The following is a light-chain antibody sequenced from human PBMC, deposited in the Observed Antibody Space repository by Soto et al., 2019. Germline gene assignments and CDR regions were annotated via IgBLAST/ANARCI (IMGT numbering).Light chain of an antibody. CDR1: HSVSSSY. Sequence: EIVLTQSPGTLSLSPGERATLSCRASHSVSSSYLAWYQQKPGQAPRLLIYGASSRATGLPDRFSGGGSGTDLTLTISRLEAEDFAVYYCQQYGTSPPWTFGQGTKVDIK. CDR2: GAS. V-gene: IGKV3-20*01. CDR3: QQYGTSPPWT. J-gene: IGKJ1*01.